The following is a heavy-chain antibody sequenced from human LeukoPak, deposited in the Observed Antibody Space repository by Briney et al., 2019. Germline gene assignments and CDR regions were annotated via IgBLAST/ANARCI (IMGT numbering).Heavy chain of an antibody. Sequence: ASVKVSCKASGYSFTGYYMHWVRQAPGQGLEWMGWINPNSGGTNYVQNFQGRVTMTRDTSISTAYMELSRLRSDDTAVYYCARAPITIFGVVMFLDYWGQGTLVTVSS. CDR1: GYSFTGYY. CDR2: INPNSGGT. D-gene: IGHD3-3*01. V-gene: IGHV1-2*02. J-gene: IGHJ4*02. CDR3: ARAPITIFGVVMFLDY.